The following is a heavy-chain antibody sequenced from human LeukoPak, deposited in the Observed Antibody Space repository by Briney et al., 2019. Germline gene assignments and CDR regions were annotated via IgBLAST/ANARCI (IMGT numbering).Heavy chain of an antibody. CDR2: IFHSGST. CDR3: ARAYGGYDSDALDI. V-gene: IGHV4-38-2*02. Sequence: PSETLSLTCTVSDYSFTSDYSWGWIRQPPGKGLEWIGNIFHSGSTHYSPSLESRVIISVDTSKNQFSLKLSSATAADTAIYYCARAYGGYDSDALDIWGQGTMVVVPS. J-gene: IGHJ3*02. D-gene: IGHD5-12*01. CDR1: DYSFTSDYS.